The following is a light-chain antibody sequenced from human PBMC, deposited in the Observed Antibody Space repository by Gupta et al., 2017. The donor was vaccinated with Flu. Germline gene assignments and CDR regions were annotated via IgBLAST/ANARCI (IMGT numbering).Light chain of an antibody. CDR2: DTF. CDR3: QQYENVPLT. Sequence: DIQMTQSPHSLSVSVGDRVSITCQASQDISHYLNWYQQKPGKAPKLLIYDTFNLETGVPSRFSGRGSGTVFTFTITSLQPEDVATYYCQQYENVPLTFGGGTKVEIK. J-gene: IGKJ4*01. CDR1: QDISHY. V-gene: IGKV1-33*01.